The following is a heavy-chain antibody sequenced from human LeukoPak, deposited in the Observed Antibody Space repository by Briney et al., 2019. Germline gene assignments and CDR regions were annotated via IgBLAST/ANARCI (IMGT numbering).Heavy chain of an antibody. CDR3: AKAYDYYDSSGYYSIGDY. D-gene: IGHD3-22*01. CDR1: GFTFSSYG. V-gene: IGHV3-30*18. CDR2: ISYDGSNK. J-gene: IGHJ4*02. Sequence: GGSLRLSCAASGFTFSSYGMHWVRQAPGNGLEWVAVISYDGSNKYYADSVKGRFTISRDNSKNTLYLQMNSLRAEDTAVYYCAKAYDYYDSSGYYSIGDYWGQGTLVTVSS.